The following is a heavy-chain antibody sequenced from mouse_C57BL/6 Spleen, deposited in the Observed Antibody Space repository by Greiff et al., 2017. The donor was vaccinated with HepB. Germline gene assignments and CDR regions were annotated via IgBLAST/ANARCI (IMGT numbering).Heavy chain of an antibody. Sequence: EVHLVESGGGLVKPGGSLKLSCAASGFTFSSYTMSWVRQTPEKRLEWVATISGGGGNTYYPDSVKGRFTISRDNAKNTLYLQMSSLRSEDTALYYCASPITTVVEGFAYWGQGTLVTVSA. CDR1: GFTFSSYT. J-gene: IGHJ3*01. D-gene: IGHD1-1*01. V-gene: IGHV5-9*01. CDR3: ASPITTVVEGFAY. CDR2: ISGGGGNT.